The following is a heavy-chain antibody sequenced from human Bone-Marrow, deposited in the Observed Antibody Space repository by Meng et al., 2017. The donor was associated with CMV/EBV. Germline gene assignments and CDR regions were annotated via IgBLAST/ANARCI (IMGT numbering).Heavy chain of an antibody. CDR1: GYTFTGYY. J-gene: IGHJ6*02. V-gene: IGHV1-2*02. CDR2: INPNSGGT. Sequence: ASVKVYCKASGYTFTGYYMHWVRQAPGQGLEWMGWINPNSGGTNYAQKFQGRVTMTRDTSISTAYMELSRLRSDDTAVYYCTGYSSSWSGGYYYYYGMDVWVQGTTVTVSS. D-gene: IGHD6-13*01. CDR3: TGYSSSWSGGYYYYYGMDV.